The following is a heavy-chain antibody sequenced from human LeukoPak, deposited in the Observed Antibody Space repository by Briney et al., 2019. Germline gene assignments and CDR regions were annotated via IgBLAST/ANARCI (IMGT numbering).Heavy chain of an antibody. CDR2: INHSGST. Sequence: SETLSLTCAVYGGSFSGYYWSWIRQPPGKGLEWIGEINHSGSTNYNPSLKSRVTMSVDTSKNQFSLKLTSVTAADTAVYFCARDRSFWSWFDPWGQGTQVTVSS. CDR3: ARDRSFWSWFDP. J-gene: IGHJ5*01. CDR1: GGSFSGYY. V-gene: IGHV4-34*01. D-gene: IGHD3-3*01.